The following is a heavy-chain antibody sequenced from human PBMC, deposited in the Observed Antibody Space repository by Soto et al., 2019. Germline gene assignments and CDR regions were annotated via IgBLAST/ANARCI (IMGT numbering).Heavy chain of an antibody. V-gene: IGHV1-18*01. CDR3: ARVIPGAEAWFDP. D-gene: IGHD2-2*01. J-gene: IGHJ5*02. Sequence: ASVKVSCKASGYNFARYGLSWVRQAPGQGLEWIGWITVDTGNTKHTEGVTENLRGRVALTKDTSTSTAYLELRSLTSDDSAVYYCARVIPGAEAWFDPWGQGTLVTVSS. CDR1: GYNFARYG. CDR2: ITVDTGNT.